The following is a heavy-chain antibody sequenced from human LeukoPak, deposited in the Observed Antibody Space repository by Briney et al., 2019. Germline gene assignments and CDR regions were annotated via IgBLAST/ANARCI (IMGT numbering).Heavy chain of an antibody. J-gene: IGHJ3*02. V-gene: IGHV1-46*01. D-gene: IGHD5-24*01. CDR2: INASGGST. CDR1: GYTFSNYY. Sequence: ASVKVSCKASGYTFSNYYTHWVRQAPGQGLEWMGIINASGGSTIHAQKLQGRVTMTTDTSTSTAYMELRSLRSDDTAVYYCARDPPDGYNGGIWGQGTMVTVSS. CDR3: ARDPPDGYNGGI.